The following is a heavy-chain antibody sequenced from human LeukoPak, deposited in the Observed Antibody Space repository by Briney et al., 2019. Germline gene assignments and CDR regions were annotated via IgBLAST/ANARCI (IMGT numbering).Heavy chain of an antibody. V-gene: IGHV4-61*01. CDR3: ARGGYSGYDS. D-gene: IGHD5-12*01. CDR1: GGSISSGSYY. J-gene: IGHJ4*02. CDR2: IYYSGST. Sequence: PSETLSLTCTVSGGSISSGSYYWSWIRQPPGKGLEWIGYIYYSGSTNYNPSLKSRVTISVDTSKNQFSLKLSSVTAADTAVYYCARGGYSGYDSWGQGTLVTVSS.